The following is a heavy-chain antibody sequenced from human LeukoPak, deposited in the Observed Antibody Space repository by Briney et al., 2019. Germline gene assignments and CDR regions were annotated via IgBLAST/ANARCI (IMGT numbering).Heavy chain of an antibody. CDR1: GFTFSSYG. CDR2: ISYDGSNK. D-gene: IGHD4-17*01. V-gene: IGHV3-30*18. CDR3: AKHTVTTIYYYYMDV. Sequence: GGSLRLSCAASGFTFSSYGMHWVRQAPGKGLEWVAVISYDGSNKYYADSVKGRFTISRDNSKNTLYLQMNSLRAEDTAVYYCAKHTVTTIYYYYMDVWGKGTTVTVSS. J-gene: IGHJ6*03.